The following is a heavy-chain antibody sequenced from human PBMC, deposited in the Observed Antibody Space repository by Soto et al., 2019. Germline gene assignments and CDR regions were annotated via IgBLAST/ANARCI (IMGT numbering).Heavy chain of an antibody. CDR1: GGTFSSYA. V-gene: IGHV1-69*13. D-gene: IGHD3-9*01. CDR2: IIPIFGTA. J-gene: IGHJ6*02. CDR3: ARDAPRRYFDWLPPNYYYGMDV. Sequence: GASVKVSCKASGGTFSSYAISWVRQAPGQGLEWMGGIIPIFGTANYAQKFQGRVTITADESTGTAYMELGSLRSEDTAVYYCARDAPRRYFDWLPPNYYYGMDVWGQGTTVTVSS.